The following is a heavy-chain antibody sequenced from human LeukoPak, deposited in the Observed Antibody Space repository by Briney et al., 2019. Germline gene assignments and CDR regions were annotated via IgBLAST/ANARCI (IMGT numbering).Heavy chain of an antibody. D-gene: IGHD3-10*01. CDR3: ARSGAGGAFDM. CDR1: GFPFSSYW. Sequence: GGSLRLSCAASGFPFSSYWMHWVHQAPGKGLLLVSRIYNDGSRTTYADSVKGRFTISGDNAKNTLFLQMNSLTAEDTAVYYCARSGAGGAFDMWGRGTMVTVSS. CDR2: IYNDGSRT. J-gene: IGHJ3*02. V-gene: IGHV3-74*01.